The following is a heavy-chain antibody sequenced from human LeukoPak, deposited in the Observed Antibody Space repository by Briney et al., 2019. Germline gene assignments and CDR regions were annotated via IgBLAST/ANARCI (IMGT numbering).Heavy chain of an antibody. CDR1: GFTFSDYY. Sequence: PGGSLRLSCAASGFTFSDYYMSWIRQAPGKGLEWVSYIGSSGSTIYYADSVKGRFTISRDNAKNSLYLQMNSLRAEDTAVYYCARAKYYDYVWGSYRYPLPFDYWGQGTLVTVSS. J-gene: IGHJ4*02. D-gene: IGHD3-16*02. CDR3: ARAKYYDYVWGSYRYPLPFDY. CDR2: IGSSGSTI. V-gene: IGHV3-11*01.